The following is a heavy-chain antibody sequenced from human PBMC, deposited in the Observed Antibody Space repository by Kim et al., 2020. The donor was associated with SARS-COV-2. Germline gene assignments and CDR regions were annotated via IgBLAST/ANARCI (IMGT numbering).Heavy chain of an antibody. D-gene: IGHD3-16*01. Sequence: GTANYAQKFQGRVTITADESTSTAYMELSSLRSEDTAVYYCASRFGELPVWGQGTLVTVSS. CDR2: GTA. CDR3: ASRFGELPV. V-gene: IGHV1-69*01. J-gene: IGHJ4*02.